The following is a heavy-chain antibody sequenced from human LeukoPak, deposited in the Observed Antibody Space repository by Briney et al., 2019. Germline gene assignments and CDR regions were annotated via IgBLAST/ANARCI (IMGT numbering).Heavy chain of an antibody. CDR1: GFTFSRYW. Sequence: GGSLRLYCAASGFTFSRYWMHWVRHGPGKGLVWVSRVSGDGSSTTYADSVKGRFTISRDNSKNTLYLQMNSLRAEDTAVYYCARVRVRQQLAVTFFDYWGQGTLVTVSS. CDR2: VSGDGSST. CDR3: ARVRVRQQLAVTFFDY. V-gene: IGHV3-74*01. J-gene: IGHJ4*02. D-gene: IGHD6-13*01.